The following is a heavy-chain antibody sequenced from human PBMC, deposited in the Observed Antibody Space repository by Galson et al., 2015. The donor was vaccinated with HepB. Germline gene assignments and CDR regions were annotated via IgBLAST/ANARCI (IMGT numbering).Heavy chain of an antibody. Sequence: SLRLSCAASGFTFKNYGLHWARQAPGKGLEWVALIQYDGSDKYYADSVKGRFTISRDNSKNTVYLQTNSLRAEDTAVFYCARVGSSGWYQTYYFDYWGQGTLVTVSS. CDR3: ARVGSSGWYQTYYFDY. CDR2: IQYDGSDK. D-gene: IGHD6-19*01. CDR1: GFTFKNYG. V-gene: IGHV3-33*01. J-gene: IGHJ4*02.